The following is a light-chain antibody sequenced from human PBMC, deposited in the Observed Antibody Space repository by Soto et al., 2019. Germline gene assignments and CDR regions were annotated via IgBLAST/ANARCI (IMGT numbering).Light chain of an antibody. CDR2: GAS. J-gene: IGKJ1*01. CDR3: QQYNNWWT. V-gene: IGKV3-15*01. Sequence: VMTQSPATLSVSPGERATLSCRAGQSVSSNLAWYQQKPGQAPRLLIYGASTRATGIPARFTGSGSGTEFTLTISSLQFDDSAVYYCQQYNNWWTFGQGTKVDIK. CDR1: QSVSSN.